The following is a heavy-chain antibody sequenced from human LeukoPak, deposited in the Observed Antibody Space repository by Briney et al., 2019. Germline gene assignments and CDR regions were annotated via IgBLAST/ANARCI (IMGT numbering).Heavy chain of an antibody. CDR3: ARDAYYDFWCGYPEYYFDH. CDR1: GFTFDDYG. Sequence: GGSLRLSCAASGFTFDDYGMSWVRQAPGKGLEWVSGINWNGGSTGYADSVKGRFTISRDNAKNSLYLQMNSLRAEDTALYYCARDAYYDFWCGYPEYYFDHWGQGTLVTVSS. V-gene: IGHV3-20*04. J-gene: IGHJ4*02. D-gene: IGHD3-3*01. CDR2: INWNGGST.